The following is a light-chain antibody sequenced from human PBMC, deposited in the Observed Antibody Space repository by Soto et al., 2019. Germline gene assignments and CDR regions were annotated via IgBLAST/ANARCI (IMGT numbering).Light chain of an antibody. J-gene: IGLJ2*01. CDR3: AAWDASLNCVV. Sequence: QSVLTQPPSASGTPGQRVTISCSGSSSNIGSNTVNWYQQLPGTAPKLLIYSNNQRPSGVPDRFSGSKSGTSASLAISGLQSEDEADYYCAAWDASLNCVVFGGGTKLTVL. CDR1: SSNIGSNT. CDR2: SNN. V-gene: IGLV1-44*01.